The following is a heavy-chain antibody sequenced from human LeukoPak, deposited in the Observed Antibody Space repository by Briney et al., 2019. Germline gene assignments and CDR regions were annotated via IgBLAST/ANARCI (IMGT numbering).Heavy chain of an antibody. Sequence: GGSLRLSCAASGFTFSSYAMHWVRQAPGKGLEWVAVISYDGSNKYYADSVKGRFTISRDNSKNTLYLQMNSLRAEDTAVYYCARDLVGNCGGDCYDAFDIWSQGTMVTVSS. D-gene: IGHD2-21*02. V-gene: IGHV3-30*14. J-gene: IGHJ3*02. CDR3: ARDLVGNCGGDCYDAFDI. CDR2: ISYDGSNK. CDR1: GFTFSSYA.